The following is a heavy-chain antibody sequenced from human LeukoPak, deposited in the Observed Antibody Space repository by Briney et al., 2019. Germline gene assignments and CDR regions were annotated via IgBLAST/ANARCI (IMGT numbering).Heavy chain of an antibody. Sequence: ASVKVSCKASGYTFTDYYMHWVQQAPGKGLEWMGRVDPADGEAAYAEKFQGRVTITADPSRATAYMELASLRSEDAAMYYCVTEGHCNSDSCYVHWGQGTLVTVSS. J-gene: IGHJ4*02. D-gene: IGHD2-2*01. CDR2: VDPADGEA. CDR1: GYTFTDYY. CDR3: VTEGHCNSDSCYVH. V-gene: IGHV1-69-2*01.